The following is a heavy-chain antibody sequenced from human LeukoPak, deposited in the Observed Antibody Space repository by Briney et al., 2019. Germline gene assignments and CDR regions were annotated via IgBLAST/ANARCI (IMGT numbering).Heavy chain of an antibody. CDR3: ASSRDGYNLDAFDI. CDR1: GGSISSYY. Sequence: PSETLSLTCTVSGGSISSYYWSWIRQPPGKGLEWIGYIYYSGSTNYNPSLKSRVTISVDTSKNQFSPKLSSVTAADTAVYYCASSRDGYNLDAFDIWGQGTMVTVSS. J-gene: IGHJ3*02. V-gene: IGHV4-59*01. D-gene: IGHD5-24*01. CDR2: IYYSGST.